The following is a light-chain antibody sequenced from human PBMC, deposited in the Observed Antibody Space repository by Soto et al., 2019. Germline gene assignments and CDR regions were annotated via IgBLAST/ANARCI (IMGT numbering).Light chain of an antibody. CDR2: ANN. V-gene: IGLV1-44*01. J-gene: IGLJ7*01. CDR3: ATWDDSLSGSV. CDR1: SSNIGTHT. Sequence: QSVLTQPPSASGTPGQRVTISCSGSSSNIGTHTVNWYQQLPGTAPKLLIYANNQRPSGVPDRFSGSKSGTSASLAVSGLQSEDEADYYCATWDDSLSGSVFGPGTQLTVL.